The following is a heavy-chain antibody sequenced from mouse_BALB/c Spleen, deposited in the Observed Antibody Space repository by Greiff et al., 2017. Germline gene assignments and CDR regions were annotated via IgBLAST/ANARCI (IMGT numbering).Heavy chain of an antibody. CDR1: GYTFTSYW. D-gene: IGHD2-14*01. CDR2: IYPGDGDT. Sequence: VQGVESGAELARPGASVKLSCKASGYTFTSYWMQWVKQRPGQGLEWIGAIYPGDGDTRYTQKFKGKATLTADKSSSTAYMQLSSLASEDSAVYYCARYYRYDGYFDVWGAGTTVTVSS. J-gene: IGHJ1*01. CDR3: ARYYRYDGYFDV. V-gene: IGHV1-87*01.